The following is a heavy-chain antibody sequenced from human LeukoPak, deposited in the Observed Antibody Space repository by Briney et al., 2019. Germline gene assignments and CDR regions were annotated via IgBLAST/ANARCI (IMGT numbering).Heavy chain of an antibody. CDR3: AKDHWVAAAETFDY. V-gene: IGHV3-30*18. CDR2: ISYDGSNK. J-gene: IGHJ4*02. Sequence: GGSLRLSCAASGFTFSSYGMHWVRQAPGKGLEWVAVISYDGSNKYYADSVKGRFTISRDNSKNTLYLQMNSLRAEDTAVYYCAKDHWVAAAETFDYWGQGTLVTVSS. D-gene: IGHD6-13*01. CDR1: GFTFSSYG.